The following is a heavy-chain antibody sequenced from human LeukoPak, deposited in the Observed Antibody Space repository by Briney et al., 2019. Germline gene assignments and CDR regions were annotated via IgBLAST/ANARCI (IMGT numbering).Heavy chain of an antibody. CDR2: IIPTFGTA. J-gene: IGHJ4*02. V-gene: IGHV1-69*13. CDR3: ARDRGHYYDSSGYYGDFDY. D-gene: IGHD3-22*01. CDR1: GYTYTSYA. Sequence: SVKVSCKASGYTYTSYAISWVRQAPGQGLEWMGGIIPTFGTANYAQKFQGRVTITADESTSTAYMELSSLRSEDTAVYYCARDRGHYYDSSGYYGDFDYWGQGTLVTVSS.